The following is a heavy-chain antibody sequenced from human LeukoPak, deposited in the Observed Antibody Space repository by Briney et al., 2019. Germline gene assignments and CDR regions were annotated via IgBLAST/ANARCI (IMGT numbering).Heavy chain of an antibody. CDR1: GFTFSSYG. CDR2: ISGSGGST. CDR3: AREGYSGSELSPLAGGDYYFDY. J-gene: IGHJ4*02. Sequence: PGGSLRLSCAASGFTFSSYGMSWVRQAPGKGLEWVSAISGSGGSTYYADSVKGRFTISRDNSKNTLYLQMNSLRAEDTAVYYCAREGYSGSELSPLAGGDYYFDYWGQGTLVTVSS. V-gene: IGHV3-23*01. D-gene: IGHD1-26*01.